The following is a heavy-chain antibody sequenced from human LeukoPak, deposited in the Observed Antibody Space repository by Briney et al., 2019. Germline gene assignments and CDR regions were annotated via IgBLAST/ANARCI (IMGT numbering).Heavy chain of an antibody. Sequence: PGGSLRPSCAASGFTFSSYEMNWVRQAPGKGLEWVSYISSSGSTIYYADSVKGRFTISRDNAKNSLYLQMNSLRAEDTAVYYCARRITMGAFDIWGQGTMVTVSS. J-gene: IGHJ3*02. V-gene: IGHV3-48*03. CDR1: GFTFSSYE. CDR2: ISSSGSTI. CDR3: ARRITMGAFDI. D-gene: IGHD3-10*01.